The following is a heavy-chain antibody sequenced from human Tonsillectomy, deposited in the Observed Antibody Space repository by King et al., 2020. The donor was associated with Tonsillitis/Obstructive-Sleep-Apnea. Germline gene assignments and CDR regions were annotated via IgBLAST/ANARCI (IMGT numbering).Heavy chain of an antibody. V-gene: IGHV3-7*03. CDR2: IKQDGSEK. CDR3: ARSMSLNSYDSSGYYYDY. J-gene: IGHJ4*02. Sequence: VQLVESGGGLVQPGGSLRLSCAASGFTFSSYWMSWVRQAPGKGLEWVANIKQDGSEKYYVDSVKGRFTISRDNAKNSLYLQMNSLRAEDTAVYYCARSMSLNSYDSSGYYYDYWGQGTLVTVSS. D-gene: IGHD3-22*01. CDR1: GFTFSSYW.